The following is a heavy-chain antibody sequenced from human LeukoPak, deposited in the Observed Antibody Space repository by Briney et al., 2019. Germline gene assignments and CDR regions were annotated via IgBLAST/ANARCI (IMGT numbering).Heavy chain of an antibody. CDR2: IRSKANSYAT. Sequence: GGSLRLSCAASGFTFSGSAMHWVRQASGKGLEWVGRIRSKANSYATAYAASVKGRFTISRDDSKNTLYLQMNSLKIDDTAVYFCTTNSWWGGDFWGQGTQVTVSS. CDR1: GFTFSGSA. V-gene: IGHV3-73*01. J-gene: IGHJ4*02. D-gene: IGHD2-8*02. CDR3: TTNSWWGGDF.